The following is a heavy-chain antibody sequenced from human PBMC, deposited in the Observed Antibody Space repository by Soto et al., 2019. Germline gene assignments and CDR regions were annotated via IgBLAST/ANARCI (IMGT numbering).Heavy chain of an antibody. Sequence: SETLSLTCTVSGGSISSYYWSWIRQPPGMGLKWIGFIYYFGSTNYNPSLKSRVTMSVDTSKNQLSLKLSSVTAADTAVYYCARGRYSSGWSDFDYWAQGTLVTVSS. J-gene: IGHJ4*02. V-gene: IGHV4-59*01. CDR1: GGSISSYY. D-gene: IGHD6-19*01. CDR3: ARGRYSSGWSDFDY. CDR2: IYYFGST.